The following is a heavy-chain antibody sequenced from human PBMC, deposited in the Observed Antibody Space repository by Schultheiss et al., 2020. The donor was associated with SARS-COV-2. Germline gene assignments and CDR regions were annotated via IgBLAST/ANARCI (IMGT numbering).Heavy chain of an antibody. J-gene: IGHJ4*02. CDR2: IYTSGST. V-gene: IGHV4-4*07. CDR3: ARESFDYGDLDS. CDR1: GGSINNYY. Sequence: GSLRLSCTVSGGSINNYYWTWIRQPAGKGLEWIGRIYTSGSTNYNPSLQSRLTMSIDTSKNQFSLKLSSVTAADTAVYYCARESFDYGDLDSWGQGTLVTVSS. D-gene: IGHD4-17*01.